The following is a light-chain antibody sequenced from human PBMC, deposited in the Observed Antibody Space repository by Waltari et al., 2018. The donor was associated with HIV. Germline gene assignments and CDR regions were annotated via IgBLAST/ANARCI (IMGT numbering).Light chain of an antibody. J-gene: IGKJ4*01. Sequence: AIQMTQSPSSLSASVGDRVTITCRASQGIRNDLSWYQQKPGKAPKLLIYDASSLQSGAPSRFSGSGSGTDFTLTISSLEPEDFAVYYCQQRSKWPPLTFGGGTKVEIK. CDR1: QGIRND. CDR3: QQRSKWPPLT. V-gene: IGKV1-6*01. CDR2: DAS.